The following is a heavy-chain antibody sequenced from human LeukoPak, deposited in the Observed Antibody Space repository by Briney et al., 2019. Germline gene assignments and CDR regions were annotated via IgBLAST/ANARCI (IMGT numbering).Heavy chain of an antibody. Sequence: GESLKISCKGSGYSFANYWIGWVRQMPGKGLEWMGIIYPGDSDTRYSPSFQGQVTFSADKSISTAFLQWSSLKASDTAMYYCARINSWTYRYYYYYYMDVWGKGTTVTVSS. CDR1: GYSFANYW. CDR2: IYPGDSDT. D-gene: IGHD6-13*01. V-gene: IGHV5-51*01. CDR3: ARINSWTYRYYYYYYMDV. J-gene: IGHJ6*03.